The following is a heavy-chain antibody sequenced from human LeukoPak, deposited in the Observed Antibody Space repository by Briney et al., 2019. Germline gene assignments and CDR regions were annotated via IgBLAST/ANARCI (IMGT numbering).Heavy chain of an antibody. CDR1: GFTFSSYS. J-gene: IGHJ3*02. CDR2: ISSSSSYI. D-gene: IGHD4-17*01. V-gene: IGHV3-21*01. CDR3: AIGVFSDYGDFDAFDI. Sequence: GGSLRLSCAASGFTFSSYSMNWVRQAPGKGLEWVSSISSSSSYIYYAYSVKGRFTISRDNAKNSLYLQMNSLRAEDTAVYYCAIGVFSDYGDFDAFDIWGQGTMVTVSS.